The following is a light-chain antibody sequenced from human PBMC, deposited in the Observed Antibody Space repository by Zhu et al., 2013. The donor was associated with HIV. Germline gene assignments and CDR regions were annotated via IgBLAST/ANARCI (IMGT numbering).Light chain of an antibody. CDR1: QSVSNN. J-gene: IGKJ1*01. CDR2: GAS. V-gene: IGKV3-15*01. CDR3: QQRSEWWT. Sequence: EIVMTQSPATLSVSPGERVTLSCRASQSVSNNLAWYQQNPGQAPRLLIYGASTRATDIPRRFSGSGSGTDFTLTISSLEPEDLATYYCQQRSEWWTFGQGTKVDIK.